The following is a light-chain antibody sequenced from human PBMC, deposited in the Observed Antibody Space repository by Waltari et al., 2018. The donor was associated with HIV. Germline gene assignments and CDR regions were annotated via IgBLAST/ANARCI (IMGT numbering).Light chain of an antibody. CDR1: QRLLCMSSSY. J-gene: IGKJ3*01. V-gene: IGKV4-1*01. CDR3: QQYFSSPLT. CDR2: WAS. Sequence: DFVLPQSPKYLDVSLGGRAAFTCKLSQRLLCMSSSYLAWYQQKLGQPPLLLISWASTRDSGVPDRFAGSGSGRNFTLTISSVQPEDVAVYYCQQYFSSPLTFGPGTKVGI.